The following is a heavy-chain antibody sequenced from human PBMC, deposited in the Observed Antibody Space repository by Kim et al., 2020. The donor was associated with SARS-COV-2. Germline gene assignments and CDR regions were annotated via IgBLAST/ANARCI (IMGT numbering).Heavy chain of an antibody. V-gene: IGHV1-3*01. J-gene: IGHJ5*02. D-gene: IGHD3-10*01. CDR3: AREGSGSYNWLDP. Sequence: YSQNFQGRVTVPRNTSATTAYMELTSLTFKDTAVYYCAREGSGSYNWLDPWGQGTLVTVSS.